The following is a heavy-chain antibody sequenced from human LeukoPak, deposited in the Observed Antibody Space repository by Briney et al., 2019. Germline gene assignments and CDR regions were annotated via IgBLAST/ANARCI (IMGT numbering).Heavy chain of an antibody. Sequence: PSETLSLTCTVSGGSISSYYWSWIRQPPGKGLERIGYIYYSGSTNYNPSLKSRVTISVDTSKNQFSLKLSSVTAADTAVYYCARLRGSYTFDYWGQGTLVTVSS. D-gene: IGHD1-26*01. CDR1: GGSISSYY. CDR2: IYYSGST. V-gene: IGHV4-59*01. CDR3: ARLRGSYTFDY. J-gene: IGHJ4*02.